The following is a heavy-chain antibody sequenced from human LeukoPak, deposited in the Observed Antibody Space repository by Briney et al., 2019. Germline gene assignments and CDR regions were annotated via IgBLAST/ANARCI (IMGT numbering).Heavy chain of an antibody. CDR3: TRSYYYDSSGYLSPVGFDP. J-gene: IGHJ5*02. CDR2: ISWNSGSI. D-gene: IGHD3-22*01. V-gene: IGHV3-9*01. Sequence: GGSLRLSCAASGFTFDDYAMHWVRQAPGKGLEWVSGISWNSGSIGYADSVKGRFTISRDNAKNSLYLQMNSLRAEDTAVYYCTRSYYYDSSGYLSPVGFDPWGRGTLVTVSS. CDR1: GFTFDDYA.